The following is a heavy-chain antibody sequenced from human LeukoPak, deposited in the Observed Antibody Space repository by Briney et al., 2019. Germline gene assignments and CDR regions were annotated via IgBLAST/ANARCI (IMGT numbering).Heavy chain of an antibody. CDR3: ARRGNYFDY. CDR1: GGSFSGYF. CDR2: INHSGST. Sequence: PSATLSLTCAVYGGSFSGYFWSWIRQPPGKGLQWIGEINHSGSTNYNPSLKSRVTISVDTSKNQFSLKLSSVTAADTAVYYCARRGNYFDYWGQGTLVTVSS. D-gene: IGHD3-10*01. V-gene: IGHV4-34*01. J-gene: IGHJ4*02.